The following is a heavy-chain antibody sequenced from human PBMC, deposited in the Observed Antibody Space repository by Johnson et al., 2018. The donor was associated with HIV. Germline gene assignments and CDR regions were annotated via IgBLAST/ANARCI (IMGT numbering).Heavy chain of an antibody. D-gene: IGHD3-10*01. CDR2: ISSGGRTI. CDR3: AVLCSGCADAFDV. V-gene: IGHV3-48*04. J-gene: IGHJ3*01. Sequence: VQLVESGGGLVQPGGSLRLSCAAPGFTFSSYAMHWVRQAPGKGLEWVSVISSGGRTIYYADSVKGRFTISRDNAKNSLYLQMNSLRAEDGAVYYCAVLCSGCADAFDVWGQGTMATVS. CDR1: GFTFSSYA.